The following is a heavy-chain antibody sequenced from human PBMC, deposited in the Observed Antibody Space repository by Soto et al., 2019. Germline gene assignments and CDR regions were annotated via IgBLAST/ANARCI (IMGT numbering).Heavy chain of an antibody. Sequence: GASVKVSCKASGGTFSSYAISWVRQAPGQGLEWMGGIIPIFGTANYAQKFQGRVTITADESTSTAYMELSSLRSEDTAVYDCARDGNYYDSSGYYYRVGADYWGQGTLVTVSS. CDR3: ARDGNYYDSSGYYYRVGADY. CDR1: GGTFSSYA. V-gene: IGHV1-69*13. D-gene: IGHD3-22*01. CDR2: IIPIFGTA. J-gene: IGHJ4*02.